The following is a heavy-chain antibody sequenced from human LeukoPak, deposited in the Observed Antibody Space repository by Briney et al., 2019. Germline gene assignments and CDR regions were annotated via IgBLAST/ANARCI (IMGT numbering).Heavy chain of an antibody. J-gene: IGHJ4*02. V-gene: IGHV1-2*02. Sequence: ASVKVSCKASGYTFTGYYIHWVRQAPGQRLEWMGWINPNGGGTNYAQKFQGRVSMTRDTSISTAYMELSRLRSDDTAVYYCAPTNNLYYYFDYWGQGTLVTVSS. D-gene: IGHD1-1*01. CDR2: INPNGGGT. CDR1: GYTFTGYY. CDR3: APTNNLYYYFDY.